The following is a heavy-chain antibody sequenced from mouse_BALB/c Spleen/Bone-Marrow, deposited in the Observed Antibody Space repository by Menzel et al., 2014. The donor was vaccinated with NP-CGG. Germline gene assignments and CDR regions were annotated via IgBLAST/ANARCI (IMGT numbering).Heavy chain of an antibody. V-gene: IGHV14-3*02. D-gene: IGHD2-4*01. Sequence: VQLQQSGAELVKPGASVKLSCTASGFNIKDTYMHWVKQRPEQGLEWIGRIDPANGNTKYDPKFQGKATITADTSSNTAWLQLSSLTAEDTAVYYCAGLRPRFEFAYWGQGTLVTVSA. J-gene: IGHJ3*01. CDR3: AGLRPRFEFAY. CDR1: GFNIKDTY. CDR2: IDPANGNT.